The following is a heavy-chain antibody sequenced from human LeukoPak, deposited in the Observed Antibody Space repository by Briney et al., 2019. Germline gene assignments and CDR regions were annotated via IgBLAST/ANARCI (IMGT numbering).Heavy chain of an antibody. CDR3: AKDLRRIAAYYFDY. V-gene: IGHV3-30*18. CDR1: EFSFSTYA. J-gene: IGHJ4*02. D-gene: IGHD6-25*01. CDR2: ISSDGRDK. Sequence: GGSLRLSCAASEFSFSTYAMHWVRQAPGKGLEWVAVISSDGRDKHHADSVQGRFTISRDFSKNTLYPQMNSLRAEDTAVYYCAKDLRRIAAYYFDYWGQGALVTVSS.